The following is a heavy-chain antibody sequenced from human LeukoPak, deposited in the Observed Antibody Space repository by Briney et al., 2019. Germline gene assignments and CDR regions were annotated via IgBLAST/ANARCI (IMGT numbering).Heavy chain of an antibody. J-gene: IGHJ4*02. V-gene: IGHV4-59*02. CDR1: GGSVSSYY. Sequence: SEPVTLTCTVSGGSVSSYYWSWIRQPPGKGLEWIAYIYYSESTKYNPSLKSRVTVSVDASKNQFSLKLSSVTAADTAVYYCARGGAYCGGDCYSSTGFDYWGQGTLV. D-gene: IGHD2-21*02. CDR3: ARGGAYCGGDCYSSTGFDY. CDR2: IYYSEST.